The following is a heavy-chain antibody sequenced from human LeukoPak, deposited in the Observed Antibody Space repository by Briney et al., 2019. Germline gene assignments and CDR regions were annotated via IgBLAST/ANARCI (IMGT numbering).Heavy chain of an antibody. Sequence: PSETLSLTCNVSGASVSSGSYYWSWIRQPPGKGLEWIGYIYYSGSTNYNPSLKSRVTISIATFKNQFSLKLSSVTAADTAVYYCARDRSSSSSPRFDPWGQGTLVTVSS. CDR1: GASVSSGSYY. CDR3: ARDRSSSSSPRFDP. J-gene: IGHJ5*02. D-gene: IGHD6-6*01. CDR2: IYYSGST. V-gene: IGHV4-61*01.